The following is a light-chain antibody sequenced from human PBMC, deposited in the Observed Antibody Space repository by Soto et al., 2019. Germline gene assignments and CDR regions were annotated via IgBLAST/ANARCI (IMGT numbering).Light chain of an antibody. Sequence: DIVMTQSPDSLAVSVSERATIKCKSSQSVLSSSNSKSYLAWYQQTPGQPPKLLISWASTRESGVPDRFSGSGSGTDFTLTISSLQSADVAVYYCQQYYTTPLTFGGGTKVEIK. CDR1: QSVLSSSNSKSY. J-gene: IGKJ4*01. V-gene: IGKV4-1*01. CDR3: QQYYTTPLT. CDR2: WAS.